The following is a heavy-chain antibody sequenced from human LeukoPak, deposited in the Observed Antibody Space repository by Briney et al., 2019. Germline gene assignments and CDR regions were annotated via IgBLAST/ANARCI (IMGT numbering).Heavy chain of an antibody. D-gene: IGHD3-10*01. V-gene: IGHV3-30*04. CDR2: ISYDGRNE. J-gene: IGHJ4*02. Sequence: GGSLRLSCAASGFTFSSYAMHWVRQAPGKGLEWVAVISYDGRNENYADSVKGRFTISRDNPKNTLYLQMNSLGTEDTAVYYCARGGDYGSGSFRWRHFDSWGQGTLVTVSS. CDR3: ARGGDYGSGSFRWRHFDS. CDR1: GFTFSSYA.